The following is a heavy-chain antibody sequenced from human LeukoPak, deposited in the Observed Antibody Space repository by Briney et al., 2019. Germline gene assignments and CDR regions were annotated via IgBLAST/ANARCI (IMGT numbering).Heavy chain of an antibody. CDR1: GFTFDDYG. CDR3: AKDRTPMVLGAFDI. CDR2: INWNGGST. J-gene: IGHJ3*02. V-gene: IGHV3-20*04. D-gene: IGHD3-10*01. Sequence: PGGSLRLSCAASGFTFDDYGMSWVRQAPGKGLEWVSGINWNGGSTGYADSVKGRFTISRDNAKNSLYLQMNSLRAEDTALYYRAKDRTPMVLGAFDIWGQGTMVTVSS.